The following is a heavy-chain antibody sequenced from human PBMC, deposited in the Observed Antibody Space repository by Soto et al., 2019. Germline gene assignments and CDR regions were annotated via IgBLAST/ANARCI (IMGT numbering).Heavy chain of an antibody. CDR1: GFIFRRYA. J-gene: IGHJ4*02. CDR3: AKGSYSGIYSDFDY. Sequence: QVQLVDSGGGVVQPGRSLRLSCTASGFIFRRYAMNWARQAPGKGLEWVAAISYDGGSKYYADSVKGRFTISRDTSKNTLYLQMNSLRAEDTAMYYCAKGSYSGIYSDFDYWGQGTLVTVSS. D-gene: IGHD1-26*01. CDR2: ISYDGGSK. V-gene: IGHV3-30*18.